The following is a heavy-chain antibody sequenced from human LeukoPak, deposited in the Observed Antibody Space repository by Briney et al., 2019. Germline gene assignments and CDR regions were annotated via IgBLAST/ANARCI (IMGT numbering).Heavy chain of an antibody. D-gene: IGHD1-7*01. V-gene: IGHV3-53*01. CDR1: GFTVSSNY. J-gene: IGHJ5*01. CDR3: AKDSSRTRSTYNWFDS. Sequence: PGGSLRLSCAASGFTVSSNYMSWVRQAPGKGLEWVSVIYSGGSTYSADSVKGRFTPSRDNSKNTLYLQMNPLRAEDTAIYYCAKDSSRTRSTYNWFDSWGQGVLVTVSS. CDR2: IYSGGST.